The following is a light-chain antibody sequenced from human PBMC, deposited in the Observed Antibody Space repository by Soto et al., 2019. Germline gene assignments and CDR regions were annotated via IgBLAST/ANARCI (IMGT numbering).Light chain of an antibody. CDR1: SSDVGGYNY. V-gene: IGLV2-14*01. CDR2: DVS. J-gene: IGLJ2*01. CDR3: SSYTSSSAVV. Sequence: QSALTQPASVSGSPGQSITISCTGTSSDVGGYNYVSWYQQHTGKAPQLMIYDVSNRPSGVSNRFSGSKSGTTASLTIYGLQAEDEADYYCSSYTSSSAVVFGGGTKLTVL.